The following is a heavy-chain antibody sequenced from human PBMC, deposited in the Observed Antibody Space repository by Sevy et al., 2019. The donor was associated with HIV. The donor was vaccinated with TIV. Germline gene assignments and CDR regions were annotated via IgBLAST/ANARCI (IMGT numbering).Heavy chain of an antibody. CDR1: GGSISSGGYS. J-gene: IGHJ4*02. CDR2: IYHSGST. CDR3: ARVSRTYYFDS. V-gene: IGHV4-30-2*01. Sequence: SETLSLTCAVSGGSISSGGYSWSWIRQPPGKGLEWIGYIYHSGSTYYTPSLKIRVTISVDRSKNQFSLKLSSVTAADTAVYYCARVSRTYYFDSWGQRTLVTVSS.